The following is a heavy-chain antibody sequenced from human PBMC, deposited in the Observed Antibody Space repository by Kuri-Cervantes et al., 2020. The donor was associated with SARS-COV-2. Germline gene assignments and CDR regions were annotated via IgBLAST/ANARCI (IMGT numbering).Heavy chain of an antibody. Sequence: SVKVSCKASGGTFSSYAVTWVRQAPGQGLEWMGGIIPILGTANYAQKFQGRVTITADESTSTAYMELSSLRSEDTAVYYCARDTRGGLFQPDAFDIWGQGTMVTVSS. V-gene: IGHV1-69*13. CDR3: ARDTRGGLFQPDAFDI. CDR1: GGTFSSYA. CDR2: IIPILGTA. J-gene: IGHJ3*02. D-gene: IGHD3-22*01.